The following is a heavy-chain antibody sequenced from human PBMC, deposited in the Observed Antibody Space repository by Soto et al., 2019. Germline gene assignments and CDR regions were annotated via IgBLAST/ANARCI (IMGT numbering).Heavy chain of an antibody. CDR3: ARLLGMTTVVTFAFDI. Sequence: SETLSLTCTVSGGSISSSSYYWGWIRQPPGKGLEWIGCIYYSGSTYYNPSLKSRVTISVDTSKNQFSLKLSSVTAADTAVYYCARLLGMTTVVTFAFDIWGQGTMVTVSS. V-gene: IGHV4-39*01. CDR1: GGSISSSSYY. J-gene: IGHJ3*02. D-gene: IGHD4-17*01. CDR2: IYYSGST.